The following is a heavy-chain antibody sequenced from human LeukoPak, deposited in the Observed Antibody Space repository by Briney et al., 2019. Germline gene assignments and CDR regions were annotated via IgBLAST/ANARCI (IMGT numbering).Heavy chain of an antibody. CDR2: IIPIFGTA. CDR3: ARATNWNYFPFDY. D-gene: IGHD1-7*01. V-gene: IGHV1-69*05. J-gene: IGHJ4*02. Sequence: GASVKVSCKASGGTFSSYAISWVRQAPGQGLEWMGGIIPIFGTANYAQKFQGRVTITTDESTSTAYMELSSLRSEDTAVYYCARATNWNYFPFDYWGQGTLVTVSS. CDR1: GGTFSSYA.